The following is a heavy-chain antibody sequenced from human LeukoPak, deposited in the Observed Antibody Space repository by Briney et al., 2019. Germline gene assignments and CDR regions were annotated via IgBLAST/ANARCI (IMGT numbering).Heavy chain of an antibody. CDR3: VRHIYCINGVCGDV. CDR1: GRSISTYY. V-gene: IGHV4-59*08. J-gene: IGHJ6*04. CDR2: IYNSGST. Sequence: MSSETLSLTCIVSGRSISTYYWSWIRQPPRRGLEWIGYIYNSGSTNYNPSLKRRVTISVDTSKNQFSLKLSSVTAADTAVYYCVRHIYCINGVCGDVWGKGTTVTVSS. D-gene: IGHD2-8*01.